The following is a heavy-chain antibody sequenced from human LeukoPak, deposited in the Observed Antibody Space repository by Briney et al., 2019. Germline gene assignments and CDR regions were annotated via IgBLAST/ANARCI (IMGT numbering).Heavy chain of an antibody. J-gene: IGHJ4*02. V-gene: IGHV3-30*04. CDR3: AREESGISIFGVVIL. Sequence: GGSLRLSCAASGFTFSSYAMHWVRQAPGKGLEWVAIIAYDGSNKYYADSVKGRFTISRDNSKNTLYLEMNSLGAEDTAVYYRAREESGISIFGVVILWGQGTLVTVSS. D-gene: IGHD3-3*01. CDR1: GFTFSSYA. CDR2: IAYDGSNK.